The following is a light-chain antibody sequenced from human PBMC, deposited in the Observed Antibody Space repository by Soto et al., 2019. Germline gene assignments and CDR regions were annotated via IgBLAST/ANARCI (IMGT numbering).Light chain of an antibody. J-gene: IGKJ2*01. Sequence: EIVLTQSPGTLSLSPGERATLSCRASQSISSSYLAWYQQKPGQAPRLLIYAASSKATGIPDRFSGSGSGTDFALPISRLEPEDSAVYYCQQYGSSSYTFGQGTQLEIK. CDR3: QQYGSSSYT. CDR2: AAS. V-gene: IGKV3-20*01. CDR1: QSISSSY.